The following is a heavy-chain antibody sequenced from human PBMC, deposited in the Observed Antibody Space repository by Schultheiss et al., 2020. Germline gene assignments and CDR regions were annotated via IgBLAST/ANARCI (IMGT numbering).Heavy chain of an antibody. D-gene: IGHD6-19*01. CDR3: ARQGDISKWLEYYYYYYGMDV. Sequence: GSLRLSCAASGFTFSSYGMHWVRQAPGKGLEWVAVISYDGSNKYYADSVKGRFTISRDNSKNTLYLQMNSLRAEDTAVYYCARQGDISKWLEYYYYYYGMDVWGQGTTVTVSS. CDR1: GFTFSSYG. CDR2: ISYDGSNK. V-gene: IGHV3-30*03. J-gene: IGHJ6*02.